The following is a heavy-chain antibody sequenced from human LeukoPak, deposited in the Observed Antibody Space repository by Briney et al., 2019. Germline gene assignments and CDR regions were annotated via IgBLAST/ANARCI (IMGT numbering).Heavy chain of an antibody. CDR3: ARGRVDSPESYYMDV. D-gene: IGHD2-21*01. CDR1: GGTFSSYA. Sequence: ASVKVSCKASGGTFSSYAISWVRQAPGQGLEWMGGIIPIFGTANYAQKLQGRVTMTTDTSTSTAYMELRSLRSDDTAVYYCARGRVDSPESYYMDVWGKGTTVTISS. CDR2: IIPIFGTA. J-gene: IGHJ6*03. V-gene: IGHV1-69*05.